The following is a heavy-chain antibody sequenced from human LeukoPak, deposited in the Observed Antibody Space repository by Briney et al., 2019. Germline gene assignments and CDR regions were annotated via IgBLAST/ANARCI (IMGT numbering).Heavy chain of an antibody. D-gene: IGHD6-13*01. V-gene: IGHV3-30*02. Sequence: PGGSLRLSCAASGFTFSSYGMHWVRQAPGKGLEWVAFIRYDGSNKYYADSVKGRFTISRDNSKNTLYLQMNSLRAEDTAVYYCAKELVSSSWYGDAFDIWGQGTMVTASS. CDR2: IRYDGSNK. CDR1: GFTFSSYG. J-gene: IGHJ3*02. CDR3: AKELVSSSWYGDAFDI.